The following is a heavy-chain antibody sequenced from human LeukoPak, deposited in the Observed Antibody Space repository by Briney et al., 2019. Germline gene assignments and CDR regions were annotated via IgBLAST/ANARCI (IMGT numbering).Heavy chain of an antibody. V-gene: IGHV3-23*01. CDR3: AKGRSKYCGGDCFLHDY. CDR2: ISGGDNS. D-gene: IGHD2-21*02. CDR1: RFTFSNYA. Sequence: PGGSLRLSCEASRFTFSNYAMSWVRQAPGNGLEWVSTISGGDNSYYADSVKGRFTISRDNSRNTLYLQMSSLRAEDTAVYYCAKGRSKYCGGDCFLHDYWGQGTLVTVSS. J-gene: IGHJ4*02.